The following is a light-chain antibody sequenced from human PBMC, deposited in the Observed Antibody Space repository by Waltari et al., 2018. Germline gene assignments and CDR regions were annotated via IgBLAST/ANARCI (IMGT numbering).Light chain of an antibody. CDR3: QHSHTIPIT. Sequence: DIQMTQSPSSLSASVGDRVTITCRASQSISSLLNWYQQKPGKAPQVLISSASNLQSGVPSRISGSGSGTDFTLTVSRLQPEDFATYYCQHSHTIPITFGGGTKVDIK. CDR2: SAS. J-gene: IGKJ4*01. CDR1: QSISSL. V-gene: IGKV1-39*01.